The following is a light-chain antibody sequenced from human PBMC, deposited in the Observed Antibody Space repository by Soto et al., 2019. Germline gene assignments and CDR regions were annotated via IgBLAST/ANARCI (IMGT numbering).Light chain of an antibody. CDR3: QQYGDSTWT. CDR1: QIVNSGY. J-gene: IGKJ1*01. Sequence: DIVLTQSPGTLYLSPGESATLSCMASQIVNSGYLAWYQQRPGQAXRLXIYGASSRATGIPDRFSGSGSGTDLTLTISRLVPEDFEVYYCQQYGDSTWTFGQGTKVDIK. V-gene: IGKV3-20*01. CDR2: GAS.